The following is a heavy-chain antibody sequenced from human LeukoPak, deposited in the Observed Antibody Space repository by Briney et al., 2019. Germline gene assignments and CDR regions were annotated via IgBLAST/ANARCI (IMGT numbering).Heavy chain of an antibody. CDR1: GFTFSSYG. V-gene: IGHV3-30*02. D-gene: IGHD5-18*01. Sequence: GSLRLSCAASGFTFSSYGLHWIRQAPGKGLEWVAFIRYDGSIKYYADSVKGRFTISRDNSKDTLYLQMNSLRAEDTAVYYCAKDKYSPFDYWGQGTLVTVSS. CDR2: IRYDGSIK. J-gene: IGHJ4*02. CDR3: AKDKYSPFDY.